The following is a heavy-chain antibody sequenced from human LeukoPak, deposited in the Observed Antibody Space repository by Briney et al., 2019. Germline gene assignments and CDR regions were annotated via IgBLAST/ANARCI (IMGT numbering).Heavy chain of an antibody. CDR3: ARGGLAVAGRGFDP. V-gene: IGHV4-4*07. D-gene: IGHD6-19*01. CDR2: IYTSGST. CDR1: GGSISSYY. J-gene: IGHJ5*02. Sequence: PSETLSLTCTVSGGSISSYYWSWIRQPAGKGLEWIGRIYTSGSTNYNPSLKSRVTMSVDTSKNQFSLTLSSVTAADTAVYYCARGGLAVAGRGFDPWGQGTLVTVSS.